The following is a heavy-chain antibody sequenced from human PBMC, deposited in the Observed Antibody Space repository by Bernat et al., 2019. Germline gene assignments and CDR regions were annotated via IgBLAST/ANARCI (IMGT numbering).Heavy chain of an antibody. CDR2: IKQDGSEI. CDR1: GFTISSYW. CDR3: LGDEVY. Sequence: EVQLVESGGGLVQPGGSLRLSCAASGFTISSYWMRWVRQTPGKGLEWVANIKQDGSEIYYVDSVKGRFTISRDNARNSLYLQMNSLRVEDTAIYYWLGDEVYWGQGALVTVSS. V-gene: IGHV3-7*04. J-gene: IGHJ4*02.